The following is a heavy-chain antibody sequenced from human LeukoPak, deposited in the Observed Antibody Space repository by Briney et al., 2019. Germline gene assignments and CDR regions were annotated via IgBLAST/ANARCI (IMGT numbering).Heavy chain of an antibody. D-gene: IGHD2/OR15-2a*01. CDR1: GFTFSSYS. Sequence: PGGSLRLSCAASGFTFSSYSMTWVRQAPGKGLEWVSAISGSGGGTYYADSVKGRFTISRDNSKSALYLQMNSLRAEDTAVYYCAKERSFGTWLGDYWGQGTLVTVSS. V-gene: IGHV3-23*01. CDR3: AKERSFGTWLGDY. CDR2: ISGSGGGT. J-gene: IGHJ4*02.